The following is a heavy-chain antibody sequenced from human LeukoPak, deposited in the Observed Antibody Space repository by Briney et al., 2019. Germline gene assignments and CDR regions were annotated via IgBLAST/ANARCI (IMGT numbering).Heavy chain of an antibody. CDR2: ISAYNGDT. J-gene: IGHJ6*03. V-gene: IGHV1-18*01. CDR3: ARRGGKNYGDYVVYDKYMDV. Sequence: ASVKVSCKASGYTFTSYGISWVRQAPGQGLEWMGWISAYNGDTHYAQKFQGRVTMTTETSTSTAYMELRSLRSDDTAVYYCARRGGKNYGDYVVYDKYMDVWGTGTTVTVSS. D-gene: IGHD4-17*01. CDR1: GYTFTSYG.